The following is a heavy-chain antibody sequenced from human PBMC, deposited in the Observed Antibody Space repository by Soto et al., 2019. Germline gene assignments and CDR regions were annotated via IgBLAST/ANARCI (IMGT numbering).Heavy chain of an antibody. J-gene: IGHJ4*02. V-gene: IGHV3-21*01. CDR3: ARGNRDNWGFSSGPIFDY. CDR2: ISSSSSYI. CDR1: GFTFSSYS. Sequence: GGSLRLSCAASGFTFSSYSMNWVRQAPGKGLEWVSSISSSSSYIYYADSVKGRFTISRDNAKNSLYLQMNSLRAEDTAVYYCARGNRDNWGFSSGPIFDYWGQGTLVTVSS. D-gene: IGHD7-27*01.